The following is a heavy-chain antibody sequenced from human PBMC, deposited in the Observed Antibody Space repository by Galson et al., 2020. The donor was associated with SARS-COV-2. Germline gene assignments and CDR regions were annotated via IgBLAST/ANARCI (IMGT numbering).Heavy chain of an antibody. Sequence: GGSLRLSCAAPGSTFSSNDMTWVRQAPGKGLEWVSIIYSGGYGGSTYYADSAKCRFTISRDNSTNTLNLQMNSLRAEDTAVYYCVRAIRDGDKLRGMDGGGQGTTVTVSS. CDR3: VRAIRDGDKLRGMDG. J-gene: IGHJ6*02. D-gene: IGHD3-3*02. V-gene: IGHV3-53*01. CDR1: GSTFSSND. CDR2: IYSGGYGGST.